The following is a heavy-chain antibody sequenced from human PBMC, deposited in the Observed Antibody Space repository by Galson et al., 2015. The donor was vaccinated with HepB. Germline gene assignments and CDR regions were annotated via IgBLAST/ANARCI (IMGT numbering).Heavy chain of an antibody. D-gene: IGHD6-19*01. CDR1: GFTFSSYW. CDR2: IKQDGSEK. V-gene: IGHV3-7*03. CDR3: ARDGQWLVLGYFDY. Sequence: SLRLSCAASGFTFSSYWMSWVRQAPGKGLEWVANIKQDGSEKYYVDSVKGRFTISRDNAKNSLYLQMNSLRAEDTAVYYCARDGQWLVLGYFDYWGQGTLVTVSS. J-gene: IGHJ4*02.